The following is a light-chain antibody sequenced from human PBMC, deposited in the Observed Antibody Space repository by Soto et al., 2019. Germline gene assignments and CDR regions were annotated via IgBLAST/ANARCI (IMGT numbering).Light chain of an antibody. V-gene: IGLV2-14*03. CDR1: SSDVGAYDY. Sequence: QSALTQPASVSGSPGQSIAISCTGTSSDVGAYDYVSWYQQHPGKAPKLMINDVNHRPSGVSNRFSGSKSGNTASLTISGLQAEDEADYYCSSYTRSGSVIFGGGTQLTVL. CDR2: DVN. J-gene: IGLJ2*01. CDR3: SSYTRSGSVI.